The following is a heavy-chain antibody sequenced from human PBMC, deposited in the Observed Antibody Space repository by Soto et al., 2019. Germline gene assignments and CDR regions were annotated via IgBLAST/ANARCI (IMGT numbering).Heavy chain of an antibody. V-gene: IGHV4-34*01. CDR2: INLCGST. D-gene: IGHD3-3*01. CDR1: VGSFSDYY. CDR3: ARGPLRSFQPHSFDY. J-gene: IGHJ4*02. Sequence: SETLSLTCAVYVGSFSDYYWSWIRQTPGKGLEWIGEINLCGSTNYNPSLESRVTILIDTSKNQFSLRLISVTAADTALYYCARGPLRSFQPHSFDYWGQGTPVTVSS.